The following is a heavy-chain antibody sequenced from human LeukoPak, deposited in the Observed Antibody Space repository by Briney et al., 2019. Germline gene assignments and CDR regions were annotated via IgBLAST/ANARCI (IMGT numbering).Heavy chain of an antibody. CDR3: ARDPVTVTKGFDI. V-gene: IGHV4-59*11. Sequence: PSEPLSLTCAVSGDSFSSHYWTWIRQSPGTGLEWIGYISHIGRTNYNPSLKSRVTISIDTSKNQFSLKLRSVTAADTAVYYCARDPVTVTKGFDIWGQGTMVSVSS. CDR2: ISHIGRT. J-gene: IGHJ3*02. D-gene: IGHD4-17*01. CDR1: GDSFSSHY.